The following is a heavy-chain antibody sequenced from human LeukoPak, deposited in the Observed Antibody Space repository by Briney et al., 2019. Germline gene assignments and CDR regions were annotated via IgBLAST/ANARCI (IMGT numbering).Heavy chain of an antibody. CDR1: GFTFSSYA. CDR2: IYGGGST. D-gene: IGHD3-22*01. Sequence: GGSLRLSCAASGFTFSSYAMSWVRQAPGKGLEWVSVIYGGGSTYYADSVKGRFTISRDNSKNTLYLQMNSLRAEDTAVYYCARDNYYDSSGYFPFDYWGQGTLVTVSS. V-gene: IGHV3-66*01. J-gene: IGHJ4*02. CDR3: ARDNYYDSSGYFPFDY.